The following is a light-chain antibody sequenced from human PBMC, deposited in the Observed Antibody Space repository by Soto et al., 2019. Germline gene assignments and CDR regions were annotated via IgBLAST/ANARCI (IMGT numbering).Light chain of an antibody. CDR1: QSVGSY. Sequence: EIVLTQSPATLSLSPGERATLSCRASQSVGSYLAWYQQKPGQAPRLLIYDASNRATGIPVRFSGSGSATDFTLTISSLEAEDFAVYYCQQRSNWPLTFGGGTKVDIK. V-gene: IGKV3-11*01. J-gene: IGKJ4*01. CDR3: QQRSNWPLT. CDR2: DAS.